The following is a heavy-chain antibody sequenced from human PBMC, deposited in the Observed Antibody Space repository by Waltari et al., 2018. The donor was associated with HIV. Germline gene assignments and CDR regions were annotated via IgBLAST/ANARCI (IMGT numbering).Heavy chain of an antibody. Sequence: EVQLLESGGGLVQPGGSLRLSCAASGFTFSSYAMSWVRQAPGKGLEGVSAIRGSGGSTYYADSGKGRFTISRDNSKNTLYLQMNSLRAEDTAVYYCANKQYGSGMGYWGQGTLVTVSS. CDR3: ANKQYGSGMGY. V-gene: IGHV3-23*01. D-gene: IGHD3-10*01. J-gene: IGHJ4*02. CDR1: GFTFSSYA. CDR2: IRGSGGST.